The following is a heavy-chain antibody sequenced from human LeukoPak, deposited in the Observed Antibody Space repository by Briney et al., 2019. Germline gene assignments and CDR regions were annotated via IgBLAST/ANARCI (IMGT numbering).Heavy chain of an antibody. CDR3: ARGFSWLVNYFDY. CDR2: ISSRSTI. CDR1: GFTFSGYT. D-gene: IGHD6-19*01. Sequence: GGSLRLSCAASGFTFSGYTMSWVRQASGKGLEWVSSISSRSTIYYADSVKGRFTISRDNAKNSLYLQMKSLRAEDTAVYYCARGFSWLVNYFDYWGQGTLVTVSS. J-gene: IGHJ4*02. V-gene: IGHV3-69-1*01.